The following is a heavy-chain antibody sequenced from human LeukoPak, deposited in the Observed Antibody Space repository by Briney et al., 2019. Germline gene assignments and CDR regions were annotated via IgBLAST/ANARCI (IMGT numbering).Heavy chain of an antibody. CDR1: GGSISSYY. Sequence: SETLSLTCSVSGGSISSYYWTWIRQPPGKGLEWIGYIHYTGSTNYNPSLKSRVTILVDTSKNQFSLKLSSVTAADTAVYYCARKLVYYDSSGYSHDALDIWGQGTMVTVSS. J-gene: IGHJ3*02. CDR3: ARKLVYYDSSGYSHDALDI. CDR2: IHYTGST. D-gene: IGHD3-22*01. V-gene: IGHV4-59*01.